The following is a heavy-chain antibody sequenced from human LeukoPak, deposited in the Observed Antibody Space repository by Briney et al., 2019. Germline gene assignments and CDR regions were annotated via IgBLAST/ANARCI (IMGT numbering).Heavy chain of an antibody. CDR1: GGSISSGSYY. CDR2: IYTSGST. V-gene: IGHV4-61*02. Sequence: SQTLSLTCTVSGGSISSGSYYWSWIRQPAGKGLEWIGRIYTSGSTNYNPSPKSRVTISVDTSKNQFSLKLSSVTAADTAVYYCARAPPEWELLSYFDYWGQGTLVTVSS. J-gene: IGHJ4*02. CDR3: ARAPPEWELLSYFDY. D-gene: IGHD1-26*01.